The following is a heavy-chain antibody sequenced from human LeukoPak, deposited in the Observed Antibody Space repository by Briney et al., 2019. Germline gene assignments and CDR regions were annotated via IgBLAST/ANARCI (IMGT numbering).Heavy chain of an antibody. Sequence: GASVKVSCKASGYTFTSYYMHWVRHAPGQGLEWMGGIIPIFGTANYTQKFQGRVTINADKSTSTAYMELSSLRSEDTAVYYCAIHLDIVTAISGFDIWGQGTMVTVSS. CDR2: IIPIFGTA. J-gene: IGHJ3*02. V-gene: IGHV1-69*06. D-gene: IGHD2-21*02. CDR1: GYTFTSYY. CDR3: AIHLDIVTAISGFDI.